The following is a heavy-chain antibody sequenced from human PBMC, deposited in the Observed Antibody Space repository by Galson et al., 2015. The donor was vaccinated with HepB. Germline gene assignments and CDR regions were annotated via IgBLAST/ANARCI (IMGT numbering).Heavy chain of an antibody. J-gene: IGHJ6*02. Sequence: SLRLSCAASGFRFEDYTMHWVRQTPGKGLEWLSFISWDGKTASYADSVRGRFIISRDNNKNSLYLEMKSLRIDDTALYYCAKDYFDISGGTYDYYGMDAWGPGTTVTVAS. CDR1: GFRFEDYT. CDR3: AKDYFDISGGTYDYYGMDA. CDR2: ISWDGKTA. D-gene: IGHD3-22*01. V-gene: IGHV3-43*01.